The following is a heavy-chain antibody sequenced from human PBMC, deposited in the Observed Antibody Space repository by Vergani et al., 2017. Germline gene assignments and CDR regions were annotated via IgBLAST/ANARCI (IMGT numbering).Heavy chain of an antibody. V-gene: IGHV4-39*01. CDR3: ARQKSLTGTTLDY. J-gene: IGHJ4*02. CDR1: GGSISSSSYY. CDR2: IYYSGST. Sequence: QLQLQESGPGLVKPSETLSITCTVSGGSISSSSYYWGWLRQPPGKGLEWIGSIYYSGSTYYNPALKSRVTISVDTSKNQFALKLSSVTAADTAVYYCARQKSLTGTTLDYWGQGTLVTVSS. D-gene: IGHD1-7*01.